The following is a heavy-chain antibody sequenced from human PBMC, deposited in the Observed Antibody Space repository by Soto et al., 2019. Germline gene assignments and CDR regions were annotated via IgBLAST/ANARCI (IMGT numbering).Heavy chain of an antibody. CDR3: ASGYCSGGSCYAFYI. Sequence: GGSLRLSCAASGFTFSSYAMSWVRQAPGKGLEWVSAISGSGGSTYYADAVKGRFTISRDNSKNTLYLQMNSLRAEDTAVYYCASGYCSGGSCYAFYIWGQGTMVTVSS. D-gene: IGHD2-15*01. CDR2: ISGSGGST. J-gene: IGHJ3*02. CDR1: GFTFSSYA. V-gene: IGHV3-23*01.